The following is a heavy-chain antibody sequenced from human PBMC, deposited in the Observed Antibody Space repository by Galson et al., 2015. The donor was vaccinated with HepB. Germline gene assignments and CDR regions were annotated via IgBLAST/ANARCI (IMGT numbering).Heavy chain of an antibody. V-gene: IGHV1-18*01. Sequence: SVKVSCKASGYTLTNYGISWVRQAPGQGLEWMGWISAYNGNTNHAQKFQGRVIMTTDTSTSTAYMELRSLRSDDTAVYYCARWRPARTTVVRGGPIYGMDVWGQGTTVTVSS. CDR2: ISAYNGNT. D-gene: IGHD3-10*01. CDR3: ARWRPARTTVVRGGPIYGMDV. J-gene: IGHJ6*02. CDR1: GYTLTNYG.